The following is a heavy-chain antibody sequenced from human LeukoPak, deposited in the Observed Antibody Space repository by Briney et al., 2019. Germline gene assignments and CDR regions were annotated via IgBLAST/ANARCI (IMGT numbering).Heavy chain of an antibody. CDR3: AKDFYPLGNYVIYFDY. D-gene: IGHD1-7*01. V-gene: IGHV3-23*01. Sequence: GGSLTLSCAPSGFTFGSYAMSWVRQAPGKGLEWVSTISGSAISTYYADSVKGRFTISRDNSKNTLYLQMNSLRPEDTAVYYCAKDFYPLGNYVIYFDYWGQGTLVTVSS. CDR1: GFTFGSYA. J-gene: IGHJ4*02. CDR2: ISGSAIST.